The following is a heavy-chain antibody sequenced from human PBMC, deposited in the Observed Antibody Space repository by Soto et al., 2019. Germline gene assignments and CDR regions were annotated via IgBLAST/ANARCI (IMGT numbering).Heavy chain of an antibody. CDR1: GFTFSSYS. V-gene: IGHV3-21*01. CDR2: ISSSSSYI. J-gene: IGHJ6*02. Sequence: PGGSLRLSCAASGFTFSSYSMNWVRQAPGKGLEWVSSISSSSSYIYYADSVKGRFTISRDNAKNPLYLQMNSLRAEDTAVYYCARVYCSSTSCTWYYYGMDVWGQGTTVTV. CDR3: ARVYCSSTSCTWYYYGMDV. D-gene: IGHD2-2*01.